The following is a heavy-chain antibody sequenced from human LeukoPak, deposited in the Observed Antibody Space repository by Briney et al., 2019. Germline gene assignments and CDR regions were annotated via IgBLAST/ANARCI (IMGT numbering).Heavy chain of an antibody. CDR1: GFTFSSYW. Sequence: GGSLRLSCAASGFTFSSYWMSWVRQAPGKGLEWVSSISSSSSYIYYADSVKGRFTISRDNAKNTLYLQMNSLRAEDTAMYYCARDLDQYDSSGYYLYWGQGTLVTVSS. J-gene: IGHJ4*02. CDR3: ARDLDQYDSSGYYLY. V-gene: IGHV3-21*01. D-gene: IGHD3-22*01. CDR2: ISSSSSYI.